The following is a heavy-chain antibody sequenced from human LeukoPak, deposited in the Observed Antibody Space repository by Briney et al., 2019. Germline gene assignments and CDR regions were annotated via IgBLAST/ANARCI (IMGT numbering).Heavy chain of an antibody. V-gene: IGHV3-23*01. D-gene: IGHD6-19*01. CDR3: AKDRKRGIAVAGTGIDY. CDR1: GFTFSSYG. Sequence: PGGSLRLSCAASGFTFSSYGMSWVRQAPGKGLGWVSAISGSGGSTYYADSVEGRFTISRDNSKNTLYLQMNSLRAEDTAVYYCAKDRKRGIAVAGTGIDYWGQGTLVTVSS. CDR2: ISGSGGST. J-gene: IGHJ4*02.